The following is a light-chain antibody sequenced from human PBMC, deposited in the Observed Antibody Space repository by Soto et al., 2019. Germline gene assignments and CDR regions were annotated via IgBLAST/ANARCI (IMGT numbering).Light chain of an antibody. CDR1: SSDVGGYNY. Sequence: QSALTQPRSVSGSPGQSVTISCTGTSSDVGGYNYVSWYQQHPGKAPKLMIYDVSKRPSGVPDRFSGSKSGNTASLTISGLQAEDEADYYCCSYAGSYTRYVFGTGTNLTVL. V-gene: IGLV2-11*01. CDR3: CSYAGSYTRYV. J-gene: IGLJ1*01. CDR2: DVS.